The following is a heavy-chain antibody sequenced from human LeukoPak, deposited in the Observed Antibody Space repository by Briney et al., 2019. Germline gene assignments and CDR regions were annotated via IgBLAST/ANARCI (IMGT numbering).Heavy chain of an antibody. CDR2: ISGSGGST. J-gene: IGHJ4*02. CDR3: AKDAGVTMIVVASNYFDY. Sequence: GGSLRLSCAASGFTFSSYAMSWVRQAPGKGLEWVSAISGSGGSTYYADSVKGRFTISRDNSKNTLYLQMNSLRAEDTAVYHCAKDAGVTMIVVASNYFDYWGQGTLVTVSS. CDR1: GFTFSSYA. D-gene: IGHD3-22*01. V-gene: IGHV3-23*01.